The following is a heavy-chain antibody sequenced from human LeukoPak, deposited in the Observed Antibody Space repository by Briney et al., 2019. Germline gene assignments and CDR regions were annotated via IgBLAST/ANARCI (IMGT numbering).Heavy chain of an antibody. J-gene: IGHJ6*03. CDR3: ARTYYYYYYMDV. V-gene: IGHV4-59*08. CDR1: GGSISSYY. Sequence: SETLSLTCTVSGGSISSYYWSWIRQPPGKGLEWIGYIYYSGSTNYNPSLKSRVTISVDTSKNQFSLKLSSVTAADTAVYYCARTYYYYYYMDVWGKGTTVTISS. CDR2: IYYSGST.